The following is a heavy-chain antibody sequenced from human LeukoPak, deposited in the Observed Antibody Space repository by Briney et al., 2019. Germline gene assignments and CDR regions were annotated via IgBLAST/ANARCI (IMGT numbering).Heavy chain of an antibody. CDR2: INHSGST. D-gene: IGHD2-15*01. Sequence: PSETLSLTCAVYGGSFSGYYWSWIRQPPGKGLEWIGEINHSGSTNYNPSLKSRVTISVDTSKNQFSLKLSSVTAADTAVYYCAGLATGQYCSGGSCYSRDYYYGMGVWGQGTTVTVSS. J-gene: IGHJ6*02. CDR1: GGSFSGYY. CDR3: AGLATGQYCSGGSCYSRDYYYGMGV. V-gene: IGHV4-34*01.